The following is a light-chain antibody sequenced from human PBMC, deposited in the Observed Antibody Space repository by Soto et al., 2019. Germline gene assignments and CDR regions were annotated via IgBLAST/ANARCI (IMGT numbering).Light chain of an antibody. J-gene: IGKJ4*01. CDR2: GAS. CDR3: QKYNSAPPL. Sequence: DIQMTQSPSSLSASIGDRVTITCRASQGIGNYLAWYQQKPGKVPKLLIYGASTLQSGVPSRFSGGGSGTDFTLTINSLQPEDVASYYCQKYNSAPPLFGGGTKVEIK. V-gene: IGKV1-27*01. CDR1: QGIGNY.